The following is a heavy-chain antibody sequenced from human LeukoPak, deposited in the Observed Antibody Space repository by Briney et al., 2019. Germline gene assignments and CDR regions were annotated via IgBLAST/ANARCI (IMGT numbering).Heavy chain of an antibody. Sequence: SETLSLTCSVSGGSFSSSNYYWGWLRQPPGKGLEWIGSISYSGSTFYNPALKSRVTISVDTYKSHSTLRLSSVTAADTALYFCARSQSGDNYGFHFDSWGQGTRVTVSS. CDR1: GGSFSSSNYY. CDR3: ARSQSGDNYGFHFDS. J-gene: IGHJ4*02. V-gene: IGHV4-39*02. CDR2: ISYSGST. D-gene: IGHD5-18*01.